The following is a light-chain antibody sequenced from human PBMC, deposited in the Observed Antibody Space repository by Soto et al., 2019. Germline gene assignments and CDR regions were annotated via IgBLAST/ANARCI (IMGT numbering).Light chain of an antibody. CDR1: SSNIGAGYD. CDR3: RSSARSLRVSV. V-gene: IGLV1-40*01. CDR2: GNS. Sequence: QSVLTQPPSVSGAPGQRVTISCTGSSSNIGAGYDVHWYQQLPGTAPKLLIYGNSNRPSGVPDRFSGSKSGTSASLAITGPQAEDEAAYYCRSSARSLRVSVFGGGTKLTVL. J-gene: IGLJ2*01.